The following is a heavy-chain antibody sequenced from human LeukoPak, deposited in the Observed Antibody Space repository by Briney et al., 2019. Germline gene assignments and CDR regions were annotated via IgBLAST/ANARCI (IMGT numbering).Heavy chain of an antibody. V-gene: IGHV3-23*01. CDR2: ISGSGGST. CDR1: GFTFSSYA. Sequence: GGSLRLSCAASGFTFSSYAMGWVRQAPGKGLEWVSAISGSGGSTYYADSVKGRFTISRDNSKNTLYLQMNSLRAEDTAVYYCARSTWIQLWPFDYWGQGTLVTVSS. CDR3: ARSTWIQLWPFDY. J-gene: IGHJ4*02. D-gene: IGHD5-18*01.